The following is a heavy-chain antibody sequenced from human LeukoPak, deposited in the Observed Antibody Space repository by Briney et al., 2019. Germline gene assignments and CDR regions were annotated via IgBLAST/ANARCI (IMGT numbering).Heavy chain of an antibody. Sequence: PGGSLRLSCAASGFTFSTYTINWVRQAPGKGLEWVSPISSNGYYIYYAGSVRGRFTISRDNAKNSLYLQMNSLRAEDTALYYCAREGLRTERSDTDAFDIWGQGTMVTVSS. J-gene: IGHJ3*02. V-gene: IGHV3-21*01. CDR1: GFTFSTYT. D-gene: IGHD3-3*01. CDR3: AREGLRTERSDTDAFDI. CDR2: ISSNGYYI.